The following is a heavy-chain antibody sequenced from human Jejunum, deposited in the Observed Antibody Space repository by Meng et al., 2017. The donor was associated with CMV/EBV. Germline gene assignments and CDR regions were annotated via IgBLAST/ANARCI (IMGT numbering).Heavy chain of an antibody. CDR1: GFAFSSTV. J-gene: IGHJ4*02. CDR2: ISGTDDST. CDR3: AKGSGSRSYRFNF. D-gene: IGHD3-16*02. V-gene: IGHV3-23*01. Sequence: EVQLLESGGDLVQPGGSLRLSCAASGFAFSSTVMGWVRQAPGKGLEWVSAISGTDDSTYYADSVRGRFTISRDTSKNTLYLQMNTLRAEDTAVNYCAKGSGSRSYRFNFWGQGTLGTVAS.